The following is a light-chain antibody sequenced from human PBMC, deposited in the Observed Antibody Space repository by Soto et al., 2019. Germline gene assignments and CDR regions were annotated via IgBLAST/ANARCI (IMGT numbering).Light chain of an antibody. CDR2: EVS. J-gene: IGLJ1*01. V-gene: IGLV2-14*01. Sequence: LTQPAYVSGSPGQSVTISCTGTISDVGAYKYVSWYQQHPGKAPKLMIYEVSNRPSGVSNRFSGSKYGNTASLTISGLQADDEADYYCNSYAGDIIRFVFGTGTMVTVL. CDR1: ISDVGAYKY. CDR3: NSYAGDIIRFV.